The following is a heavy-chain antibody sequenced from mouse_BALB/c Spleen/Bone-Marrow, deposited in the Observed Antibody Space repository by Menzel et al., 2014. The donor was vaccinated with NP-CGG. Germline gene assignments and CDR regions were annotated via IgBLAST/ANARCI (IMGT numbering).Heavy chain of an antibody. Sequence: VMLVESGPGLVQPSQTLSITCTVSGLSLTSYGVHWVRQPPGKGLEWLGVIWSGGSTDYNAAFISRLSISKDNSKSQVFFKMNSLQADDTAIYYCARNSDYGSGYFDVWGAGTTVTVSS. CDR2: IWSGGST. J-gene: IGHJ1*01. D-gene: IGHD1-2*01. CDR1: GLSLTSYG. V-gene: IGHV2-4*02. CDR3: ARNSDYGSGYFDV.